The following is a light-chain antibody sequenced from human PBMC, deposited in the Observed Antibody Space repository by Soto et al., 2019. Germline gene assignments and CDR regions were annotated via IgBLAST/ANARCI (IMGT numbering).Light chain of an antibody. CDR1: SSDVGAYNY. CDR3: CSSAGRYTLR. CDR2: DVN. J-gene: IGLJ2*01. V-gene: IGLV2-11*01. Sequence: QSALTQPRSVSGSPGQSVTISCTGTSSDVGAYNYVSWYQQHPGKAPKLMIYDVNERPSGVPDRFSGSKSSNTASLTISGLQAEDEADYYCCSSAGRYTLRFGGGTKLTVL.